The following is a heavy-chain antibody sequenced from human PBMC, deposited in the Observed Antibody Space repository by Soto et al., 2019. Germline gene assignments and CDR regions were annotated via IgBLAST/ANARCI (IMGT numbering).Heavy chain of an antibody. CDR2: IKSTAHGGTA. J-gene: IGHJ4*02. D-gene: IGHD5-12*01. V-gene: IGHV3-15*07. CDR1: GFNFNDAW. CDR3: GWPSWSFYEGV. Sequence: EVQLVESGGGLVKPGESLRLSCTASGFNFNDAWMHWVRQTPGKSLEWVGLIKSTAHGGTADCAAPVKGRCIISRDDSISTMYLQMSCLKAEDTAVYYCGWPSWSFYEGVWGQGTLVTVSA.